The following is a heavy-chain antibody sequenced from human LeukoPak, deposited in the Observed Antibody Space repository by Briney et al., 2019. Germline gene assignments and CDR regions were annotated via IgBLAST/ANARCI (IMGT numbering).Heavy chain of an antibody. D-gene: IGHD1-26*01. J-gene: IGHJ4*02. CDR1: GDSISRGYY. V-gene: IGHV4-38-2*02. CDR2: TFHSGST. CDR3: ARSVGNSGSFQGYNY. Sequence: PSETLSLTCTVSGDSISRGYYWAWIRQPPGTGLEWIGSTFHSGSTYYKPSLLSRVTISVDTSKNQFSLKMSSVTAADTAVYYCARSVGNSGSFQGYNYWGQGILVTVSS.